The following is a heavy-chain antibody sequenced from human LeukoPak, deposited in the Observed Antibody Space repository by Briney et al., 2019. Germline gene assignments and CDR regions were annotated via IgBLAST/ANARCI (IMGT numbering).Heavy chain of an antibody. CDR3: ARDSPHGSYYDFWSGEYFQH. V-gene: IGHV4-4*07. D-gene: IGHD3-3*01. Sequence: SETLSLTCTVSGGSISSYYWSWIRQPAGKGLEWIGRIYTSGSTNYNPSLKSRVTMSVDTSKNQFSLKLSSVTAADTAVYYCARDSPHGSYYDFWSGEYFQHWGQGTLVTVSS. CDR2: IYTSGST. J-gene: IGHJ1*01. CDR1: GGSISSYY.